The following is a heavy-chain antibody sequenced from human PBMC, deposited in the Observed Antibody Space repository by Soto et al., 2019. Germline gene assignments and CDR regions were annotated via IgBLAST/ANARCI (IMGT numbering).Heavy chain of an antibody. J-gene: IGHJ3*02. V-gene: IGHV3-33*01. Sequence: QVQLVESGGGVVQPGRSLRLSCAASGFTFSSYGMHWVRQAPGKGLEWVAVIWYDGSNKYYADSVKGRFTISRDNSKNTLYLQMNSLRAEDTAVYYCARARNSGYVRPDAFDIWGQGTMVTVSS. CDR2: IWYDGSNK. D-gene: IGHD5-12*01. CDR3: ARARNSGYVRPDAFDI. CDR1: GFTFSSYG.